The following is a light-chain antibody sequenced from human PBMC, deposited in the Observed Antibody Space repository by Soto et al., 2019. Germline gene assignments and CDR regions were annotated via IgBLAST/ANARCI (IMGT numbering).Light chain of an antibody. J-gene: IGKJ2*01. V-gene: IGKV3-20*01. Sequence: EIVLTQSPCTLSLSPGERATISCRASQSVSSGYLAWYQQKPGQAPRLLIHDAANRAIGIPDRFSGSGSGTDFTLTISRLEPEDFAVYYCQQYGRSPYTFGQGTKLEIK. CDR3: QQYGRSPYT. CDR1: QSVSSGY. CDR2: DAA.